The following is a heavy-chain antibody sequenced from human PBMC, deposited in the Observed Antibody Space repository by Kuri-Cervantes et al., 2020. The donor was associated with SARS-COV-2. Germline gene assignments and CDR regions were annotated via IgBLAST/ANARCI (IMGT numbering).Heavy chain of an antibody. D-gene: IGHD1-26*01. CDR3: SRVGVGATTVSSMDV. Sequence: GGSLRLSCTASGFAFGDYAMSWVRQAPGKGLEWVGFIRSKAYGGTTEYAASVKGRFTISRDDSKSIAYLQMNSLKTEDTAVYYCSRVGVGATTVSSMDVWGQGTTVTVSS. V-gene: IGHV3-49*04. J-gene: IGHJ6*02. CDR2: IRSKAYGGTT. CDR1: GFAFGDYA.